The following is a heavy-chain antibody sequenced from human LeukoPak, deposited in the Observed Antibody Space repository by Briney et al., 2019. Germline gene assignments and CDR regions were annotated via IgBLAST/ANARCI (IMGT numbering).Heavy chain of an antibody. V-gene: IGHV3-7*01. Sequence: GGFLRLSCAVSGFTFSNYWMSWVRQAPGKGLEWVANIKQDGGEKYYVDSVKGRFTISRDNAKNSLYLQMNSLRAEDTAVYYCARAIESLGPDAFDIWGQGTMVTVSS. D-gene: IGHD2/OR15-2a*01. CDR2: IKQDGGEK. CDR3: ARAIESLGPDAFDI. J-gene: IGHJ3*02. CDR1: GFTFSNYW.